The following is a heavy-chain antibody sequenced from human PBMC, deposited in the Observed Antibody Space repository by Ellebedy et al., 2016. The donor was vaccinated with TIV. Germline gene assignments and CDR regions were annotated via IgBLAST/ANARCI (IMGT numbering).Heavy chain of an antibody. D-gene: IGHD1-26*01. J-gene: IGHJ6*03. CDR3: ARDSTGGAPSRGFYLYHYMDV. Sequence: ASVKVSXKASGYTFTSHYIHWVRQAPGHGLEWMGIVNPRGRGASYAQKFQDRITMTRDPSTSTVYMELSSLKSEDTALYYCARDSTGGAPSRGFYLYHYMDVWGRGTTVTVS. CDR2: VNPRGRGA. CDR1: GYTFTSHY. V-gene: IGHV1-46*03.